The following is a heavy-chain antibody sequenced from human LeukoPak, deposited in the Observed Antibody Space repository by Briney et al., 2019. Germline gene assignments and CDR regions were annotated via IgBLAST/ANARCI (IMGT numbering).Heavy chain of an antibody. CDR3: ARAYCSSTSCWFDP. D-gene: IGHD2-2*01. J-gene: IGHJ5*02. Sequence: SETLSPTCTVSGGSISSYYWSWIRQPAGKGLEWIGRIYTSGSTNYNPSLKSRVTMSVDTSKNQFSLKLSSVTAADTAVYYCARAYCSSTSCWFDPWGQGTLVTVSS. CDR2: IYTSGST. CDR1: GGSISSYY. V-gene: IGHV4-4*07.